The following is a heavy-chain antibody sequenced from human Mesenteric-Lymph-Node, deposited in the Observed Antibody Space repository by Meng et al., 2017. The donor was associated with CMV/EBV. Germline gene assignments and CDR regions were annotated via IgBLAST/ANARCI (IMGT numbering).Heavy chain of an antibody. CDR3: AKDPMIYDGSGYSLEY. V-gene: IGHV3-30*02. CDR2: IWYDGSNK. CDR1: GFTFSFYG. J-gene: IGHJ4*02. D-gene: IGHD3-22*01. Sequence: GESLKISCAASGFTFSFYGMHWVRQAPGKGLEWVAFIWYDGSNKYYADSVKGRFTISRDNSKNTLYLQMYSLRAEDTAVYYCAKDPMIYDGSGYSLEYWGQGTLVTVSS.